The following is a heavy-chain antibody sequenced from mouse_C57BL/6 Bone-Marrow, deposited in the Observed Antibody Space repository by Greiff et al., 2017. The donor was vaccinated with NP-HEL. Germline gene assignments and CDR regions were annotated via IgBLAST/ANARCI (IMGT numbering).Heavy chain of an antibody. CDR2: IYPADGDT. J-gene: IGHJ2*01. CDR3: ARRKEYYGSSYGYFDY. D-gene: IGHD1-1*01. V-gene: IGHV1-82*01. CDR1: GYAFSSSW. Sequence: QVQLQQPGPELVKPGASVKISCKASGYAFSSSWMNWVQQRPGKGLEWIGRIYPADGDTNYNGKFKGKATLTADKSSSTAYMYLSSRTSEDAAVYFFARRKEYYGSSYGYFDYWGQGTTLTVSS.